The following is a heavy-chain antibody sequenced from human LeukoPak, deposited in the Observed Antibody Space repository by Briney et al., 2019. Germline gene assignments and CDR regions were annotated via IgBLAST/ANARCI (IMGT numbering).Heavy chain of an antibody. CDR3: AKGRGYSGHDFFDY. Sequence: GGSLRLSCAASGFTFSNYAMTWVRQAPGKGLELVSVISASGRNRDYAGSVKGRFTITRDNSKNTLYLQMNSLRAEDTALYYCAKGRGYSGHDFFDYWGQGTLVTVSS. CDR1: GFTFSNYA. CDR2: ISASGRNR. J-gene: IGHJ4*02. V-gene: IGHV3-23*01. D-gene: IGHD5-12*01.